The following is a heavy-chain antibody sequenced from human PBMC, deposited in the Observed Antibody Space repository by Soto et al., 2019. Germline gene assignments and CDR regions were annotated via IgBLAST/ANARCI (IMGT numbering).Heavy chain of an antibody. Sequence: PSETLSLTCAVSGGSISSGGYSWSWIRQPPGKGLEWIGYIYHSGRTYYNPSLKSRVTISVDRSKNQFSLKLSSVTAADTAVYYCASAKVLLWFGELLVYFDYWGQGTLVTVSS. V-gene: IGHV4-30-2*01. CDR2: IYHSGRT. D-gene: IGHD3-10*01. CDR1: GGSISSGGYS. CDR3: ASAKVLLWFGELLVYFDY. J-gene: IGHJ4*02.